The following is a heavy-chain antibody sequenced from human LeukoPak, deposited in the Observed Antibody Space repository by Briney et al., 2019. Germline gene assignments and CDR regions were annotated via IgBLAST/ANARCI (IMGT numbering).Heavy chain of an antibody. D-gene: IGHD6-6*01. CDR2: INQDGSEQ. V-gene: IGHV3-7*01. CDR1: GFTFTNNW. CDR3: VRALGSSSADY. Sequence: PGGSLRLSCAASGFTFTNNWMSWVRQAPGKGLEWVANINQDGSEQYYVDSVEGRFTISRDNTKNSLSLHMNSLRGEDTAVYYCVRALGSSSADYWGQGTLVTVSS. J-gene: IGHJ4*02.